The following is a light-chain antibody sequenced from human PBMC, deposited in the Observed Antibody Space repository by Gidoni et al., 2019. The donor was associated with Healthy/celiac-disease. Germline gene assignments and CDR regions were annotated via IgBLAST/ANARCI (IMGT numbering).Light chain of an antibody. J-gene: IGKJ2*01. CDR2: GAS. CDR1: QSVSSSY. Sequence: EIVLTQSPCTLSLSPGERATLSCRASQSVSSSYLAWYQQKPGQAPRLLIYGASSRATGIPDRFRGSGSGTDFTLTISRLEPEDFAVYYCQQYGSSSGTFGQGTKLEIK. V-gene: IGKV3-20*01. CDR3: QQYGSSSGT.